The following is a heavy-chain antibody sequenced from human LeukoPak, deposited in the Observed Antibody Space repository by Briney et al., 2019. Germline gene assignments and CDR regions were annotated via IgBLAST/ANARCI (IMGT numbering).Heavy chain of an antibody. D-gene: IGHD3-3*01. CDR3: ARGDNFRSGYSEPPFDY. Sequence: GGSLRLSCAASGFTFSSYGMHWVRQAPGKGLEWVAFIRYDGSNKYYADSVKGRFTISRDNSKNSLYLQMNSLRAEDTAVYYCARGDNFRSGYSEPPFDYWGQGTLVTVSS. J-gene: IGHJ4*02. CDR2: IRYDGSNK. CDR1: GFTFSSYG. V-gene: IGHV3-30*02.